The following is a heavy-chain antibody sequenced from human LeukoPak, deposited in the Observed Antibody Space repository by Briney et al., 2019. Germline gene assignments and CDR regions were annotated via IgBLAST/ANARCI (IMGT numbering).Heavy chain of an antibody. D-gene: IGHD2-15*01. J-gene: IGHJ4*02. CDR2: ISSAGTHT. Sequence: GGSLRLSCAASGFSFVNNAMSWVRQTPGKGLEWVSAISSAGTHTFYADSVKGRFTISRDSSKNTLYLQMNSLRAEDAAVYYCAKAPVTTCSGAYCYPFDYWGQGTLVTVSS. CDR3: AKAPVTTCSGAYCYPFDY. CDR1: GFSFVNNA. V-gene: IGHV3-23*01.